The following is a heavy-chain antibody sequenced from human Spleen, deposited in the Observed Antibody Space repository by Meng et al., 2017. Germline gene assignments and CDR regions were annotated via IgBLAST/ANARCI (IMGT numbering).Heavy chain of an antibody. CDR2: IYSGGST. D-gene: IGHD4-17*01. J-gene: IGHJ4*02. V-gene: IGHV3-53*01. CDR3: ARENEYGFDY. Sequence: EGQLVESGGGLIQPGRSLRLSCTASIFIVSSTYMSWVRQAPGKGLEWVSVIYSGGSTYYADSVKGRFIISRDNSKNTLYLQMNSVRAEDTAVYYCARENEYGFDYWGQGTLVTVSS. CDR1: IFIVSSTY.